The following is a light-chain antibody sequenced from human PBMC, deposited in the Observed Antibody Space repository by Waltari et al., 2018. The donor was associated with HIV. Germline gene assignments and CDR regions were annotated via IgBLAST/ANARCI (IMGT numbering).Light chain of an antibody. CDR1: QGINNY. V-gene: IGKV1-12*01. CDR2: AAS. Sequence: DIQMTQSPSLGDRVTITCRASQGINNYLAWYQQKPGKAPKLLLYAASSLQSGVPSRFSGSASGTDFTLIISSLQPEDFATYYCQQGNSFPITFGQGTRLEIK. J-gene: IGKJ5*01. CDR3: QQGNSFPIT.